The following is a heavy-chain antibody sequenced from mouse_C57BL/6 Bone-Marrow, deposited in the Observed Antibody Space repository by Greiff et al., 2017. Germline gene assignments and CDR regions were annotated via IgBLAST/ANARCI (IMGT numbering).Heavy chain of an antibody. V-gene: IGHV1-62-2*01. CDR1: GYTFTEYT. D-gene: IGHD4-1*01. CDR2: FYPGSGSI. J-gene: IGHJ4*01. CDR3: ARHVTDYYAMDY. Sequence: VQGVESGAELVKPGASVKLSCKASGYTFTEYTIHWVKQRSGQGLEWIGWFYPGSGSIKYNEKFKDKATLTADKSSSTVYMELSRLTSEDSAVYFCARHVTDYYAMDYWGQGTSGTVSS.